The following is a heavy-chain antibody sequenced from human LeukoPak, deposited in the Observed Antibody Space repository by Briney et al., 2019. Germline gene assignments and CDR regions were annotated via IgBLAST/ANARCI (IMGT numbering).Heavy chain of an antibody. Sequence: KASETLSLTCTVSGGSLSGHYWSWIRQPPGKRLEWIGYVSYTGRTKYNPSLKSRVTMSVDTSKNQFSLKLGSVTAADTAVYYCASGQWTLYYFDYWGQGTLVTVSS. J-gene: IGHJ4*02. D-gene: IGHD6-19*01. CDR3: ASGQWTLYYFDY. CDR2: VSYTGRT. CDR1: GGSLSGHY. V-gene: IGHV4-59*11.